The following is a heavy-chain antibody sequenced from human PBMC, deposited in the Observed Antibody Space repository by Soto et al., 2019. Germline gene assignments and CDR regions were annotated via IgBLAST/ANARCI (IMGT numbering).Heavy chain of an antibody. V-gene: IGHV3-21*01. CDR3: ARVDQEYSSGWHFDY. Sequence: GGSLRLSCAASGFTFSNYNINWVRQAPGKGLEWVSSISSGSTYIYYADSVKGRFTISRDNAKNSVYLQMSSLRAEDTAVYYCARVDQEYSSGWHFDYWGHGTLVTVSS. J-gene: IGHJ4*01. D-gene: IGHD6-19*01. CDR2: ISSGSTYI. CDR1: GFTFSNYN.